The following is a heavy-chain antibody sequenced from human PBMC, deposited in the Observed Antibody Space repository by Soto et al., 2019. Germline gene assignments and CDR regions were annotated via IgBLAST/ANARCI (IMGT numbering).Heavy chain of an antibody. CDR1: GFTFSSYG. CDR2: IWYDGSNK. V-gene: IGHV3-33*01. CDR3: ARAYCSGGSCPPYYYGMDV. J-gene: IGHJ6*02. D-gene: IGHD2-15*01. Sequence: QVQLVESGGGVVQPGRSLRLSCAASGFTFSSYGMHWVRQAPGKGLEWVAVIWYDGSNKYYADSVKGRFTISRDNSKNTLYLQMTSLRAEETAVYYCARAYCSGGSCPPYYYGMDVWGQGTTVTVSS.